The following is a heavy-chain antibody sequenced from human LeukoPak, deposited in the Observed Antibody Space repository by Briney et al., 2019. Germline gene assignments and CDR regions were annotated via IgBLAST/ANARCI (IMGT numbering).Heavy chain of an antibody. D-gene: IGHD4-23*01. Sequence: SETLSLTCTVSGGSINSYYWSWIRHPPGKGLEWIGYIYYTGNTNYNPSLKSRVTISVDTSKNQFSLSLSSLTAADMAVYYCARGGDYGGNSRGRFDYWGQGTLVTVSS. CDR2: IYYTGNT. J-gene: IGHJ4*02. V-gene: IGHV4-59*01. CDR1: GGSINSYY. CDR3: ARGGDYGGNSRGRFDY.